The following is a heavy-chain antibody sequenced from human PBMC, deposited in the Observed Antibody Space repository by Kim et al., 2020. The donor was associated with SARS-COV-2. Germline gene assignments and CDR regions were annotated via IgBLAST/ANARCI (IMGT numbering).Heavy chain of an antibody. V-gene: IGHV3-23*01. CDR2: VSGSGGTT. CDR3: AKRLGKAYSNDWLAFDD. D-gene: IGHD6-13*01. Sequence: GGSLRLSCAVSGFTFSSYAMSWVRQAPGKGLEWVSAVSGSGGTTYLADSVRGRFTISRENSKNTLYLQMNSLRVEDTAVYYCAKRLGKAYSNDWLAFDDWGQGTLVSVSS. J-gene: IGHJ4*02. CDR1: GFTFSSYA.